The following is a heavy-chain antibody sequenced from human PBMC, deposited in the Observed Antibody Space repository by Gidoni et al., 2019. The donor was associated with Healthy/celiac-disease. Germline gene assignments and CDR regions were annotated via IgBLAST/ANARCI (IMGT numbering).Heavy chain of an antibody. CDR2: IYYSGST. J-gene: IGHJ4*02. Sequence: QLQLQESGPGLVKPSETLALICIVSTGSISSSRYYWGWLRPPPGKGLEWIASIYYSGSTYYNPSLKSRVTISVDTSKNQFSLKLNSVTAADTAVYYCARFLRGGTDYWGQGTLVTVSS. CDR3: ARFLRGGTDY. CDR1: TGSISSSRYY. V-gene: IGHV4-39*07. D-gene: IGHD3-10*01.